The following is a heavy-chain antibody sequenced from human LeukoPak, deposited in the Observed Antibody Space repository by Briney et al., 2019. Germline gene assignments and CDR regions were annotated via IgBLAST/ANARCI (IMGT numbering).Heavy chain of an antibody. CDR3: ARVFPLASAFDY. V-gene: IGHV1-18*01. D-gene: IGHD3-3*02. Sequence: ASVKVSCKASGYTFTSYGISWVRPAPGQGLEWMGWISAYNGNTNYAQKLQGRVTMTTYTSTSTAYMELRSLRSDDTAVYYCARVFPLASAFDYWGQGTLVTVSS. CDR1: GYTFTSYG. J-gene: IGHJ4*02. CDR2: ISAYNGNT.